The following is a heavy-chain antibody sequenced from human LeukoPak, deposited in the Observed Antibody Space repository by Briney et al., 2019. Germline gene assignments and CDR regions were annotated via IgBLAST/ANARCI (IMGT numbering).Heavy chain of an antibody. D-gene: IGHD6-19*01. CDR1: GDSISRSPYY. J-gene: IGHJ4*02. CDR3: ARDSGYSSGWWSY. Sequence: SETLSLTCTVSGDSISRSPYYWGWIRQPPGKGLEWIATIFYSGSTYYNPSLNSRVTISVDKSKNQFSLKLSSVTAADTAVYYCARDSGYSSGWWSYCGQGTLVTVSS. CDR2: IFYSGST. V-gene: IGHV4-39*07.